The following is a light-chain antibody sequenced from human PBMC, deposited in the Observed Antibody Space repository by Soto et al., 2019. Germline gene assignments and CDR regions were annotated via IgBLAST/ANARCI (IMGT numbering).Light chain of an antibody. V-gene: IGLV2-14*01. CDR1: SSDVGGYNY. CDR3: SSYTSSITYV. J-gene: IGLJ1*01. Sequence: QSALTQPASVSGSPGQSIIISCTGTSSDVGGYNYVSWYQQHPGKAPKLMIYEVSNRPSGVSNRFSGSKSDNTASLTISGLQAEDEADYYCSSYTSSITYVFGTGTQLTVL. CDR2: EVS.